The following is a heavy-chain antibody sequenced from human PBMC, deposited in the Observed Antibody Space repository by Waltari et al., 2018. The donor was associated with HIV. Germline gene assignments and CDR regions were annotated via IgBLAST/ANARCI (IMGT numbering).Heavy chain of an antibody. J-gene: IGHJ4*02. V-gene: IGHV3-23*01. D-gene: IGHD2-15*01. Sequence: EVQLLESGGALVQPGGSLRLSCAASGFPFRKSAMSWVRQGPGKGLEWVSSISHSGVNTYYADSVKGRVTISRDNAMNTMFLQINSLRAEDTAVYYCAKDREGEVVLYSVDYWGQGTLVTVSS. CDR3: AKDREGEVVLYSVDY. CDR1: GFPFRKSA. CDR2: ISHSGVNT.